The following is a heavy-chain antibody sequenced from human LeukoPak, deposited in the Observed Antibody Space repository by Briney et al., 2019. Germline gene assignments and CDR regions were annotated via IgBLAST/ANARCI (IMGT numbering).Heavy chain of an antibody. CDR1: GFTFSSYS. Sequence: GGSLRLSCTASGFTFSSYSLNWVRQAPGKGLEWVSSVSTGSNYIYYADSVKGRFTISRDNDKNSLYLQMNSLRVEDTAVYYCARISVSSGRHIDYWGQGTLVTVSS. CDR3: ARISVSSGRHIDY. J-gene: IGHJ4*02. CDR2: VSTGSNYI. V-gene: IGHV3-21*01. D-gene: IGHD3-10*01.